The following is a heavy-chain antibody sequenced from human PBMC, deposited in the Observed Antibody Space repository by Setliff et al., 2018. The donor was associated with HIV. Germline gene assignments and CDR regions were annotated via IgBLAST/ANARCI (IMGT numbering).Heavy chain of an antibody. D-gene: IGHD6-19*01. V-gene: IGHV1-69*13. Sequence: GASVKVSCKASGGTFSGHAANWVRQAPGQGVEWMGEIIPLFGTAHYAQRFQDRVTITADGSTSTAYMELSGLRSADTAVYYCARAPAHEHASGWFSSSNRFDPWGQGTLVTVSS. CDR3: ARAPAHEHASGWFSSSNRFDP. CDR2: IIPLFGTA. CDR1: GGTFSGHA. J-gene: IGHJ5*02.